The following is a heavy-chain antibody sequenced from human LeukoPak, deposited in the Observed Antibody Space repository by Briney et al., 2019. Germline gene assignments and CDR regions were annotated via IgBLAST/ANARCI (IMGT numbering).Heavy chain of an antibody. V-gene: IGHV3-48*01. J-gene: IGHJ6*02. CDR3: AREVSIAAAGTLYYYGMDV. CDR2: ISSGSGSI. CDR1: GFTLSSFS. Sequence: GGSLRLSCAASGFTLSSFSMSWVREAPGKGLGWRSYISSGSGSIYYADSVKSRFTISRDNAKNSLYLQMNSLRAEDTAVYYCAREVSIAAAGTLYYYGMDVWGQGTTVTVSS. D-gene: IGHD6-13*01.